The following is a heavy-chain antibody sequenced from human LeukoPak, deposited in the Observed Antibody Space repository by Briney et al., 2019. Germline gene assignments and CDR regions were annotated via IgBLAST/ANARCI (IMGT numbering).Heavy chain of an antibody. V-gene: IGHV1-18*01. CDR2: ISTYNGNT. J-gene: IGHJ4*02. D-gene: IGHD1-26*01. CDR3: ARIKWELLGPFDY. Sequence: ASVKVSCKASGYTFTSNGISWVRQAPGQGLEWMGWISTYNGNTNYAQKFQGRVTMTTDTSTSTAYMELRCLRSDDTAVYYCARIKWELLGPFDYWGQGTLVTVSS. CDR1: GYTFTSNG.